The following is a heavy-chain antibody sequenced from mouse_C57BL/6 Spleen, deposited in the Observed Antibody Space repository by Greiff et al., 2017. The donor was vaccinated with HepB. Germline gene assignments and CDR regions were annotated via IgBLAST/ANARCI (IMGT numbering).Heavy chain of an antibody. CDR2: INPSSGYT. D-gene: IGHD1-1*01. J-gene: IGHJ2*01. V-gene: IGHV1-4*01. Sequence: QVQLQQSGAELARPGASVKMSCKASGYTFTSYTMHWVKQRPGQGLEWIGYINPSSGYTKYNQKFKDKATLTADKSSSTAYMQLSSLTSEDSAVYYCARKGIYDGSSGDYFDYWGQGTTLTVSS. CDR1: GYTFTSYT. CDR3: ARKGIYDGSSGDYFDY.